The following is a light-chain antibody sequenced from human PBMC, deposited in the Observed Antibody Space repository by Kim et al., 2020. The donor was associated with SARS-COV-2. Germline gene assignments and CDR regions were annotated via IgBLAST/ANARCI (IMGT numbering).Light chain of an antibody. V-gene: IGLV1-40*01. Sequence: VTISCTGSSSNIGAGYEIHWYQQRPGTAPKLLIYANTNRPSGVPDRFSGSKSGTSASLAITGLQPEDEADYYCQSYDGSLSGSVVFGGGTQLTVL. CDR1: SSNIGAGYE. CDR3: QSYDGSLSGSVV. J-gene: IGLJ2*01. CDR2: ANT.